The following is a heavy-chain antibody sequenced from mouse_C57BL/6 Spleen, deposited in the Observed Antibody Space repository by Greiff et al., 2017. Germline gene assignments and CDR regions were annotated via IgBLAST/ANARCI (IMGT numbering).Heavy chain of an antibody. Sequence: EVQRVESGAELVRPGASVKLSCTASGFNIKDDYMHWVKQRPEQGLEWIGWIDPENGDTEYASKFQGKATITADTSSNTAYLQLSSLTSEDTAVYYCTARYTPFAYWGQGTLVTVSA. J-gene: IGHJ3*01. D-gene: IGHD2-12*01. CDR3: TARYTPFAY. V-gene: IGHV14-4*01. CDR2: IDPENGDT. CDR1: GFNIKDDY.